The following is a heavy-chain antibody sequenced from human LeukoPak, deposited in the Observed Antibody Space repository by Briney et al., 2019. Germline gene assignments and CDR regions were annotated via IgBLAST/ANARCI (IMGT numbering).Heavy chain of an antibody. D-gene: IGHD6-19*01. CDR3: ARGVAGTPLTDY. J-gene: IGHJ4*02. CDR1: GYTFTASF. Sequence: ASGKVSGKSSGYTFTASFVHGGRKAPDQALEWRGWINPNSGGTNYAQKFQGRVTMTRDTSISIAYMELSRLRSDDTAVYYCARGVAGTPLTDYWGQGTLVTVSS. V-gene: IGHV1-2*02. CDR2: INPNSGGT.